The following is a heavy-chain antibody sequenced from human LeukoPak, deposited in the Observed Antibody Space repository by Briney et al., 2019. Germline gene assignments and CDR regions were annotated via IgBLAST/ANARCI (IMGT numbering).Heavy chain of an antibody. CDR2: IHHTGPT. J-gene: IGHJ6*02. CDR3: ARHSGLAMANYYGMDA. Sequence: PSETLSLTCAVSGGSIINSIYHWSWIRQPPGEGLEWIGSIHHTGPTYYNPSLKSRLTISVDTSNNQFSLKLRSVTAADTAVYYCARHSGLAMANYYGMDAWGQGTTVTVSS. CDR1: GGSIINSIYH. V-gene: IGHV4-39*01. D-gene: IGHD6-19*01.